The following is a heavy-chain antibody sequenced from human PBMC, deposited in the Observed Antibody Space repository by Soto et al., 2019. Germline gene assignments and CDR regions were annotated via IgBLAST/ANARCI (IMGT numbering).Heavy chain of an antibody. CDR3: AKGIGGVDTGNYGMDV. CDR1: GVTFTNYA. D-gene: IGHD5-18*01. Sequence: QVQLVESGGGVVQPGMSLRLSCAASGVTFTNYAMHWVRQAPGKGLEWVADISYHGTEKGYADSVKGRFTISRDNSKNXLDVQMSSRRPGDTAVYYCAKGIGGVDTGNYGMDVWGQGTTVIVSS. CDR2: ISYHGTEK. J-gene: IGHJ6*02. V-gene: IGHV3-30*18.